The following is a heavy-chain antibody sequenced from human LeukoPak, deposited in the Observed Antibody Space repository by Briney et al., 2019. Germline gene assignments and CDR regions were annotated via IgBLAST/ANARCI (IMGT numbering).Heavy chain of an antibody. D-gene: IGHD3-10*01. J-gene: IGHJ6*03. Sequence: SETLSLTCTVYGGSVRSYSWSWIRQPPGKWLEWIGSIHYSGRTNSNTSLKIRVTISVDTSKYQCSLKLSSVTAADTAVYYCASIFPPLEHATPPISGSYSSDPNMDVWGKGTTVTVSS. V-gene: IGHV4-59*02. CDR2: IHYSGRT. CDR3: ASIFPPLEHATPPISGSYSSDPNMDV. CDR1: GGSVRSYS.